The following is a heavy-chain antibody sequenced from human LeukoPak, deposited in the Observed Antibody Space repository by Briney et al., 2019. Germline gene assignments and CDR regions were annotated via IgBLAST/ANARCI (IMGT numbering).Heavy chain of an antibody. CDR2: INHSGST. CDR1: GGSFSGYY. CDR3: ARQRGPGYSSSWYAVENYYYYMDV. V-gene: IGHV4-34*01. Sequence: PSETLSLTCAVYGGSFSGYYWSWIRQPPGKGLEWIGEINHSGSTNYNPSLKSRVTISVDTSKNQFSLKLSSVTAADTAVYYCARQRGPGYSSSWYAVENYYYYMDVWGKGTTVTVSS. J-gene: IGHJ6*03. D-gene: IGHD6-13*01.